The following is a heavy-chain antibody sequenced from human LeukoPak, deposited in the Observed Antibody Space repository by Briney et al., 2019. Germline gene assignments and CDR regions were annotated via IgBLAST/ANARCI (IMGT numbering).Heavy chain of an antibody. J-gene: IGHJ4*02. Sequence: SSETLSLTCTVSGGSISSGGYYWSWIRQPPGKGLEWIGYIYHSGSTHYNPSLKSRVTISVDRSKNQFSLKLSSVTAADTAVYYCARLERQYYYGSGSYSKGGYFDYWGQGTLVTVSS. V-gene: IGHV4-30-2*01. CDR2: IYHSGST. CDR1: GGSISSGGYY. CDR3: ARLERQYYYGSGSYSKGGYFDY. D-gene: IGHD3-10*01.